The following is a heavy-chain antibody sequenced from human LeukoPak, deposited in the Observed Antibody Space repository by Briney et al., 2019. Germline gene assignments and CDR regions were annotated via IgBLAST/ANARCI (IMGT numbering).Heavy chain of an antibody. CDR3: ASDRIAAAGTGYYYYYYGMDV. D-gene: IGHD6-13*01. CDR2: IYYSGST. Sequence: PSETLSLTCTVSGGSISSSSYYWGWIRQPPGQGLEWIGSIYYSGSTYYNPSLKSRVTISVDTSKNQFSLKLSSVTAADTAVYYCASDRIAAAGTGYYYYYYGMDVWGQGTTVTVSS. CDR1: GGSISSSSYY. V-gene: IGHV4-39*01. J-gene: IGHJ6*02.